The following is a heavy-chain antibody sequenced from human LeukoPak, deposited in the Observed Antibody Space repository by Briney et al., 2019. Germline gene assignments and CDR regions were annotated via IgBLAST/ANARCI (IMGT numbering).Heavy chain of an antibody. D-gene: IGHD2-2*01. J-gene: IGHJ5*02. CDR2: ISAYNGNT. CDR1: GYTFTSYG. V-gene: IGHV1-18*04. Sequence: ASVNVSCKASGYTFTSYGISWVRQAPGQGLEWMGWISAYNGNTNYAQKLQGRVTMTTDTSTSTAYMELRSLRSDDTAVYYCARSTGDLGYCSSTSCYLPYNWFDPWGQGTLVTVSS. CDR3: ARSTGDLGYCSSTSCYLPYNWFDP.